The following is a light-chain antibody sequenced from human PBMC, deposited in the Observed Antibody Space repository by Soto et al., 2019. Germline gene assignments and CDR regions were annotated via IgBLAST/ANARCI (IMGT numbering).Light chain of an antibody. J-gene: IGKJ5*01. V-gene: IGKV3-20*01. CDR3: QQYGSSPPGIT. CDR2: GAS. CDR1: QSVSSSF. Sequence: EIVLAQSPGTLSLSPGESATLSCRASQSVSSSFLAWYQQKAGQAPRLLIYGASRRATGIPDRFSGSGSGTDFTLTISRLEPEDFAVYYCQQYGSSPPGITFGQGTRLEIK.